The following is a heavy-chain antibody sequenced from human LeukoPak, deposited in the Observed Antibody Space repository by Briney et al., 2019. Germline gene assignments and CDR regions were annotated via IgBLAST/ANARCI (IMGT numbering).Heavy chain of an antibody. CDR3: ARGLTGDPPDY. Sequence: ASVKVSCKASGYTFTSYGISWVRQAPGQGLEWMGWIRAYSGNTNYAQKLQGTVTMTTDTSTSTAYMELMSLRSDDTAVYYCARGLTGDPPDYWGQGTLVTVSS. J-gene: IGHJ4*02. CDR2: IRAYSGNT. CDR1: GYTFTSYG. D-gene: IGHD7-27*01. V-gene: IGHV1-18*01.